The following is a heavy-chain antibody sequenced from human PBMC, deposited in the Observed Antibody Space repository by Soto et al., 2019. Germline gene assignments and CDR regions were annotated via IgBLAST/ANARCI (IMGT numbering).Heavy chain of an antibody. Sequence: ASVKVSCKASGYTFTSYGISWVRQAPGQGLEWMGWISAYNGNTNYAQKLQGRVTMTTDTSTSTAYMELRSLRSDDTAVYYCTRQALNYDFWSGPNSYGMDVWGQGTTVTVSS. CDR2: ISAYNGNT. D-gene: IGHD3-3*01. V-gene: IGHV1-18*04. CDR3: TRQALNYDFWSGPNSYGMDV. J-gene: IGHJ6*02. CDR1: GYTFTSYG.